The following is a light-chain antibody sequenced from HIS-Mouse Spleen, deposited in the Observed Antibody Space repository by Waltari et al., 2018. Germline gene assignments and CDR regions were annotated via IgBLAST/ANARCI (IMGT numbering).Light chain of an antibody. Sequence: SYELTQPPSVSVSPGQTARLTCSGDALPKQYPYWYQQKPGQAPVLVIYKDSERPSGIPERFSGSSSGTTVTLTISGVQAEDEADYYCQSADSSGTYSVVFGGGTKLTVL. J-gene: IGLJ2*01. CDR2: KDS. CDR3: QSADSSGTYSVV. CDR1: ALPKQY. V-gene: IGLV3-25*03.